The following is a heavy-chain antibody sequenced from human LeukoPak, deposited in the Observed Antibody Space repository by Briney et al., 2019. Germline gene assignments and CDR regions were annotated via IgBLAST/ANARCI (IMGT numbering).Heavy chain of an antibody. CDR2: INHSGST. V-gene: IGHV4-34*01. CDR1: GGSFSGYY. Sequence: SETLSLTCAVYGGSFSGYYWSWIRQPPGKGLEWIGEINHSGSTNYNPSLKSRVTISVDTSKNQFSLKPSSVTAADTAVYYCARGRADLTIARPRLYYYMDVWGKGTTVTVSS. J-gene: IGHJ6*03. D-gene: IGHD3-3*01. CDR3: ARGRADLTIARPRLYYYMDV.